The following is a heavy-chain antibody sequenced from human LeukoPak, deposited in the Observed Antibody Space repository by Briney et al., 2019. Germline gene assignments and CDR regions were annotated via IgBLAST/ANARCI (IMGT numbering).Heavy chain of an antibody. J-gene: IGHJ4*02. V-gene: IGHV1-69*04. Sequence: ASVKVSCKASGGTFSTYAIYWVRQAPGQGLEWMGGIIPLLGKGNYAQKFRGRVTITADKSTNTAYMELSSLISEDTAVYYCARDLGSTHYGQFDYWGQGTLVTVSS. D-gene: IGHD4-17*01. CDR1: GGTFSTYA. CDR2: IIPLLGKG. CDR3: ARDLGSTHYGQFDY.